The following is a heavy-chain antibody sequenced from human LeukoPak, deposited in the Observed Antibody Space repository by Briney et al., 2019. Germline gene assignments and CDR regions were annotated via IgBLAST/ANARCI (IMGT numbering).Heavy chain of an antibody. CDR1: GFTFSNYG. V-gene: IGHV3-30*02. CDR2: ERSDGGIK. CDR3: AKDLPAAYFDY. D-gene: IGHD2-2*01. Sequence: GGSLRLSCAASGFTFSNYGIHWVRQAPGKGLEWVAFERSDGGIKYYADSVKGRFTISRDNSRTTVYLQMNSLRAEDTAVYHCAKDLPAAYFDYWGQGTLVTVSS. J-gene: IGHJ4*02.